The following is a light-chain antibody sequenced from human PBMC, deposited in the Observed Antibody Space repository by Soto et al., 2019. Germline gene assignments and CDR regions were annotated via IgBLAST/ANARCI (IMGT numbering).Light chain of an antibody. CDR3: QQYGSSPPIT. Sequence: EIVSTQSPGTPSLSPGGRATLSCRSGQTVTSDYLAWYQQKPGQAPRLLIYGASDRATGIPARFSGSGSGTDFTLTISRLEPEDFAVYYCQQYGSSPPITFGQGTRLEIK. J-gene: IGKJ5*01. CDR2: GAS. CDR1: QTVTSDY. V-gene: IGKV3-20*01.